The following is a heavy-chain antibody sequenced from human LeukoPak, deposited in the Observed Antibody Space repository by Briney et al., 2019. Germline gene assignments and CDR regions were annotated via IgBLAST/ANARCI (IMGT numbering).Heavy chain of an antibody. CDR3: TRDLAAAAT. Sequence: GGSLRLSCTVSGFTFSTYWMSWVRQAPGKGLEWVANINQDGKKRYYVDSVKGRFTTSRDNAKNSLYLQMNSLTAEDTAVYYCTRDLAAAATWGQGTLVTVSS. CDR1: GFTFSTYW. D-gene: IGHD6-13*01. J-gene: IGHJ5*02. CDR2: INQDGKKR. V-gene: IGHV3-7*03.